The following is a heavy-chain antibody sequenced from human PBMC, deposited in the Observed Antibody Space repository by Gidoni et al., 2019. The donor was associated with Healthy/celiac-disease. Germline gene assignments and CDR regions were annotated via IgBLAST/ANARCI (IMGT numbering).Heavy chain of an antibody. J-gene: IGHJ4*02. CDR1: GGSFSGYY. D-gene: IGHD1-1*01. Sequence: QVQLQQWGAGLLKPSETLSLTCAVYGGSFSGYYGSWIRQPPGKGLEWIGEINHSGSTNYNPSLKSRVTISVDTSKNQFSLKLSSVTAADTAVYYCARYSGNDVNLDYWGQGTLVTVSS. V-gene: IGHV4-34*01. CDR2: INHSGST. CDR3: ARYSGNDVNLDY.